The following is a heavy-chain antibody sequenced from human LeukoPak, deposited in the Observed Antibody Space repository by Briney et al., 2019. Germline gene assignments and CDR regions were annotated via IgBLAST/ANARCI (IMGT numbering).Heavy chain of an antibody. CDR2: IYYSGST. J-gene: IGHJ4*02. CDR3: ARGDGDFDY. D-gene: IGHD4-17*01. CDR1: GGSISSYY. Sequence: SETLSLTCTASGGSISSYYWSWIRQPPGKGLEWIGYIYYSGSTNYNPSLKSRVTISVDTSKNQFSLKLSSVTAADTAVYYCARGDGDFDYWGQGTLVTVSS. V-gene: IGHV4-59*01.